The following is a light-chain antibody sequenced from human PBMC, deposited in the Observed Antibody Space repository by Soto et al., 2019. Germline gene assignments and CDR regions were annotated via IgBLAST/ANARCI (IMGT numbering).Light chain of an antibody. CDR3: QVWDNNGGHNYV. CDR1: NIGNKS. J-gene: IGLJ1*01. V-gene: IGLV3-21*02. CDR2: DDS. Sequence: SYELTQPPSVSVAPGQTAMITCGGNNIGNKSVHWYQQRPGQAPVLVVYDDSDRPSGIPDRLSGSNSGNTATLTIGRVEAADEADYYCQVWDNNGGHNYVFGPGTKVTVL.